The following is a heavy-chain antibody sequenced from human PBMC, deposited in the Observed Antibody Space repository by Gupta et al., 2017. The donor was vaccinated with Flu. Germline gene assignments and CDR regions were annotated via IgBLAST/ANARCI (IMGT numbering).Heavy chain of an antibody. Sequence: GLEWMGWINPNSGGTNYAQTFQGRVTMTRDTSISTAYMELRRVTADDTAVYYCAREEWEPLRNYYYYYGMDVWGQGTTVTVSS. D-gene: IGHD1-26*01. V-gene: IGHV1-2*02. CDR2: INPNSGGT. J-gene: IGHJ6*02. CDR3: AREEWEPLRNYYYYYGMDV.